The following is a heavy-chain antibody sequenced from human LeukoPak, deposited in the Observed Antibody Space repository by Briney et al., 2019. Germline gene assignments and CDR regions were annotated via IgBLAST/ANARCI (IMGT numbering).Heavy chain of an antibody. D-gene: IGHD1-26*01. Sequence: GGSLRLSCAASGFTFSSYSMNWVRQAPGKGLEWVSYISSSSSTIYYADSVKGRFTISRDNSKNTLYLHMNSLRAEDTAVYYCARDSPYSGNYSPIDYWGQGTLVTVSS. V-gene: IGHV3-48*01. CDR3: ARDSPYSGNYSPIDY. J-gene: IGHJ4*02. CDR2: ISSSSSTI. CDR1: GFTFSSYS.